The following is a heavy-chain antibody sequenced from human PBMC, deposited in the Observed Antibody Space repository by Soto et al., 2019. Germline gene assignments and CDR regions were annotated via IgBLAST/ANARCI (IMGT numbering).Heavy chain of an antibody. V-gene: IGHV3-33*01. CDR2: IWSDGTIE. CDR3: ARNRGGYRTTRMLDY. CDR1: GFTFSSYD. Sequence: GGSLRLSCAASGFTFSSYDMHWVRQAPGKGLEWVAIIWSDGTIEYYADSVRGRFTVSRDNSKNTLYLQVRSLRVEDTAMYYCARNRGGYRTTRMLDYWGQGTLVTVSS. D-gene: IGHD2-15*01. J-gene: IGHJ4*02.